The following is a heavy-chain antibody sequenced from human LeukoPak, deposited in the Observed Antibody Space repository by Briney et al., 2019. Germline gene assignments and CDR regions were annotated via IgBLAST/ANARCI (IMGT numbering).Heavy chain of an antibody. J-gene: IGHJ4*02. CDR1: GFTLSSRW. D-gene: IGHD2-2*01. Sequence: GGSLRLSCVVSGFTLSSRWMMWVRQAPGEGLEWMTNINRDGSEKNYVDSVKGRFTISRDNAKNSLYLQMNSLRAEDTALYYCAKGQDVVVPAAIGYWGQGTLVTVSS. CDR3: AKGQDVVVPAAIGY. CDR2: INRDGSEK. V-gene: IGHV3-7*03.